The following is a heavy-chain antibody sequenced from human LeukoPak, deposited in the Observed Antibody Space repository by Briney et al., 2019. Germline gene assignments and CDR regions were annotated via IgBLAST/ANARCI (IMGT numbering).Heavy chain of an antibody. Sequence: AGGSLRLSCAASGFSVSSNYMSWVRQAPGKGLEWVSVIYSGGSTYYADSVKGRFTISRDNSKNTLYFQMNSLRAEDTAVYYCARGGRSYSGYDLGLCFDYWGQGTLVTVSS. V-gene: IGHV3-66*01. CDR1: GFSVSSNY. D-gene: IGHD5-12*01. CDR2: IYSGGST. CDR3: ARGGRSYSGYDLGLCFDY. J-gene: IGHJ4*02.